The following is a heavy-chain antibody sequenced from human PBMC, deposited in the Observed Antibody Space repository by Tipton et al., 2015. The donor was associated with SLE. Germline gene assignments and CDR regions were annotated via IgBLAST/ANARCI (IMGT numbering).Heavy chain of an antibody. CDR1: GFTFSSYA. D-gene: IGHD6-6*01. Sequence: SLRLSCAASGFTFSSYAMSWVRQAPGKGLEWVSSISSSSSYIYYADSVKGRFTISRDNAKNSLYLQMNSLRSEDTAVYYCARDRVLSSSSSRPYYYCYMDVWGKGTTVTVSS. J-gene: IGHJ6*03. V-gene: IGHV3-21*04. CDR2: ISSSSSYI. CDR3: ARDRVLSSSSSRPYYYCYMDV.